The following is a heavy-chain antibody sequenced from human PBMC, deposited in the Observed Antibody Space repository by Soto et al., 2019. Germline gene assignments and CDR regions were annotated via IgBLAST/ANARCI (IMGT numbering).Heavy chain of an antibody. J-gene: IGHJ5*02. D-gene: IGHD2-2*01. CDR3: TTDLDCSSTSCPAGWFDP. CDR1: GFTFSNAW. CDR2: IKSKTDGGTT. V-gene: IGHV3-15*01. Sequence: GGSLRLSCAASGFTFSNAWMSWVRQAPGKGLEWVGRIKSKTDGGTTDYAAPVKGRFTISRDDSKNTLYLQMNSLKTEDTAVYYCTTDLDCSSTSCPAGWFDPWGQGTLVTVSS.